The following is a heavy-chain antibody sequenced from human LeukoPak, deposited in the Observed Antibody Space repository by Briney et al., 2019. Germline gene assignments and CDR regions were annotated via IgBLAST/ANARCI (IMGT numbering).Heavy chain of an antibody. J-gene: IGHJ6*03. CDR2: ISSSGSTI. CDR3: ARPLGRHFNYYMDV. D-gene: IGHD1-1*01. CDR1: GFTFSDYY. V-gene: IGHV3-11*01. Sequence: PGGSLRLSCAASGFTFSDYYMSCIRQAPGKGLEWVSYISSSGSTIYYADSVKGRFTISRDNAKNSLYLQMNSLRAEDTAVYYCARPLGRHFNYYMDVWGKGTTVTVSS.